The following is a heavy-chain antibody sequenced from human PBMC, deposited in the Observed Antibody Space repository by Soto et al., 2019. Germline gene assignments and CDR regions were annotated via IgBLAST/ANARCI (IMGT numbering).Heavy chain of an antibody. Sequence: QVQLVESGGGVVQPGRSLRLSCAASGFTFSSYGMHWVRQAPGKGLEWVAVISYDGSNKYYADSVKGRFTISRDNSKNTLYLQMNSLRAEDTAVYYCAKDQATVTGTAEYWGQGTLVTVSS. CDR1: GFTFSSYG. D-gene: IGHD4-17*01. CDR3: AKDQATVTGTAEY. V-gene: IGHV3-30*18. J-gene: IGHJ4*02. CDR2: ISYDGSNK.